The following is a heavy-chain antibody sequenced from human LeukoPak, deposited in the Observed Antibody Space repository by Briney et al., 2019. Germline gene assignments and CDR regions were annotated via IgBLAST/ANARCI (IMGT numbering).Heavy chain of an antibody. V-gene: IGHV3-30-3*01. CDR1: GFTFSSHA. CDR3: ARDSYGMDV. J-gene: IGHJ6*02. CDR2: ISYDGSNK. Sequence: GGSLRLSCAASGFTFSSHAMHWVRQAPSKGLEWVAVISYDGSNKYYADSVKGRFTISRDNSKNTLYLQMNSLRAEDTAVYYCARDSYGMDVWGQGTTVTVSS.